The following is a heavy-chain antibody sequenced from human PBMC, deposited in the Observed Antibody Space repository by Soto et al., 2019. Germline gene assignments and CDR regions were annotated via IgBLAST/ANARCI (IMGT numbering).Heavy chain of an antibody. CDR3: ARGGRYSGYDY. D-gene: IGHD5-12*01. V-gene: IGHV4-59*01. J-gene: IGHJ4*02. Sequence: QVKRQESGPGLVRPSETLSLTCTVPGGSISSYYWSWIRQPPGKGLEWIGYIYYSGSTNYNPSLKSRVTISVDTSKNQFSLKLSSVTAADTAVYYCARGGRYSGYDYWGQGTLVTVSS. CDR2: IYYSGST. CDR1: GGSISSYY.